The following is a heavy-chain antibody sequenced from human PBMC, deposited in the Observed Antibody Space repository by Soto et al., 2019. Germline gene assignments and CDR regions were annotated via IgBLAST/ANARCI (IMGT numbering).Heavy chain of an antibody. CDR2: TYWDDEK. D-gene: IGHD2-21*02. Sequence: QITLKESGPTLVKPTQTLTLTCTFSGFSLTTSAVGVGWIRQPPGKALEWLAITYWDDEKRYSASLKSRLTITKDTSRNQVVLTMTSMDPVDTGTYYCAHFRGGGNSPLGDYWGQGTLVTVSS. J-gene: IGHJ4*02. CDR1: GFSLTTSAVG. CDR3: AHFRGGGNSPLGDY. V-gene: IGHV2-5*02.